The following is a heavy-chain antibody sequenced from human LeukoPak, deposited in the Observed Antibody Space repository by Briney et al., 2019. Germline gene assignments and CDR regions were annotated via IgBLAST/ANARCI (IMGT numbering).Heavy chain of an antibody. J-gene: IGHJ4*02. Sequence: GGSLRLSCPASGFTFSDNYMSWIRQAPGKGLEWVSCISSSGSTTYYADSVKGRFTISRDNAKNSLYLQMNSLRADDTAVYYCARHAGGYYDSRGYDYWGQGTLVTVSS. CDR3: ARHAGGYYDSRGYDY. D-gene: IGHD3-22*01. CDR1: GFTFSDNY. V-gene: IGHV3-11*04. CDR2: ISSSGSTT.